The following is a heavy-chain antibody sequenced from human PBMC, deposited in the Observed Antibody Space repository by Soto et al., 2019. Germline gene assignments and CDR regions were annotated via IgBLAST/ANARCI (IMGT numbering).Heavy chain of an antibody. J-gene: IGHJ5*02. V-gene: IGHV4-39*01. CDR2: IYYSRST. D-gene: IGHD3-22*01. CDR3: AGRYYDIGWFDP. Sequence: SETLSLTCTVSGGSISSSSYYWGWIRQPPGKGLEWIGSIYYSRSTYYNSYLKRRVTTSVATSKNQFSLRLSSVTAADTAVYYCAGRYYDIGWFDPWGQGTLVTVSS. CDR1: GGSISSSSYY.